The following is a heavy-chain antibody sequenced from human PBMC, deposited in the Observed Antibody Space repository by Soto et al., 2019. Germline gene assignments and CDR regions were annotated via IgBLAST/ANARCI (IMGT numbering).Heavy chain of an antibody. CDR3: AIAVAGDFDY. J-gene: IGHJ4*02. CDR2: XNXKXXGX. D-gene: IGHD6-19*01. Sequence: ASVKVSSKASGYTFTGYYMHLVRQAPGQGLEXXGWXNXKXXGXXXAQKFQGWVTMTRDTSISTAYMELSRLRSDDTAVYYWAIAVAGDFDYWGQGNLVTV. V-gene: IGHV1-2*04. CDR1: GYTFTGYY.